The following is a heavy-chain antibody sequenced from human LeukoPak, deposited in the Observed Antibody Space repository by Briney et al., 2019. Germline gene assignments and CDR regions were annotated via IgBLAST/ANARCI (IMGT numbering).Heavy chain of an antibody. CDR3: ARDIWVPYPHPITAAGTGADY. CDR2: ISSSSSYI. D-gene: IGHD6-13*01. CDR1: GFTFSSYS. V-gene: IGHV3-21*01. Sequence: GGSLRFSCAASGFTFSSYSMNWVRQAPGKGLEWVSSISSSSSYIYYADSVKGRFTISRDNAKNSLYLQMNSLRAEDTAVYYCARDIWVPYPHPITAAGTGADYWGQGTLVTVSS. J-gene: IGHJ4*02.